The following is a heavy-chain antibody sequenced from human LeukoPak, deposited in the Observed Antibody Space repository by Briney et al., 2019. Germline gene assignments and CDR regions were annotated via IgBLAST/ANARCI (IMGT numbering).Heavy chain of an antibody. CDR3: AKHRYYDISGYYAPFAFDI. J-gene: IGHJ3*02. Sequence: GGSLRLSCAASGFTFSTYGMHWVRQAPGKGLEWVAFIRYDGSNKFYADSVKGRFTISRDNSKNTLYLQMNSLRAEDTAVYYCAKHRYYDISGYYAPFAFDIWGQGTMVTVSS. V-gene: IGHV3-30*02. D-gene: IGHD3-22*01. CDR1: GFTFSTYG. CDR2: IRYDGSNK.